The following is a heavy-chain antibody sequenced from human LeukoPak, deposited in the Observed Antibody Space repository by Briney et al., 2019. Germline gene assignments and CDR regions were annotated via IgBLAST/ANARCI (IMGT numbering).Heavy chain of an antibody. J-gene: IGHJ6*02. V-gene: IGHV3-30-3*01. CDR3: ARDYSETSYYYYGMDV. D-gene: IGHD4-11*01. Sequence: GGSLRLSCAASGFTFSSYAMHWVRQAPGKGLEWVAVISYDGSNKYYADSVKGRFTISRDNSKNTPYLQMNSLRAEDTAVYYCARDYSETSYYYYGMDVWGQGTTVTVSS. CDR2: ISYDGSNK. CDR1: GFTFSSYA.